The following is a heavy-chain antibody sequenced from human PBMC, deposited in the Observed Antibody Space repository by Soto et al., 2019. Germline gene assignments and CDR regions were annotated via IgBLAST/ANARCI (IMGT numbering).Heavy chain of an antibody. CDR3: ARLGGSYAVPHFDY. Sequence: SETLSLTCTVSGGSISSGGYYWSWIRQHPGKGLEWIGYIYYSGSTYHNPSLKSRVTISVDTSKNQFSLKLSSVTAADTAVYYCARLGGSYAVPHFDYWGQGTLVTVSS. V-gene: IGHV4-31*03. D-gene: IGHD1-26*01. CDR1: GGSISSGGYY. CDR2: IYYSGST. J-gene: IGHJ4*02.